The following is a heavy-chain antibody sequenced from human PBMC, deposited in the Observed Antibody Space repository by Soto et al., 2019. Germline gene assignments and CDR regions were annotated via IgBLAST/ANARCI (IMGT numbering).Heavy chain of an antibody. D-gene: IGHD3-22*01. CDR1: GFTRSNYA. Sequence: ETLSRSCAASGFTRSNYAMNWIRQAPGKGLEWLSSISANGRNAYYADSVKGRFTISRDRSKNTLYLQLDSLRVEDTAIYFCAKDLSSLGWLALGAPFDSWGQGSLVTVSS. CDR3: AKDLSSLGWLALGAPFDS. J-gene: IGHJ4*02. CDR2: ISANGRNA. V-gene: IGHV3-23*01.